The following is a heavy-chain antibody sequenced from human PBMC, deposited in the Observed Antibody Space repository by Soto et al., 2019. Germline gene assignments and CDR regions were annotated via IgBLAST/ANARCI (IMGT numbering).Heavy chain of an antibody. CDR1: GYTFTGYY. J-gene: IGHJ4*02. Sequence: ASVKVSCKASGYTFTGYYMHWVRQAPGQGLEWMGWIDPNSGGTDYAQKFQGRVTMTRGTSISTAYMELSRLRVDDTAVYYCARVMSGSYLGHGYYFDYWGQGTPVTVSS. CDR3: ARVMSGSYLGHGYYFDY. D-gene: IGHD1-26*01. V-gene: IGHV1-2*02. CDR2: IDPNSGGT.